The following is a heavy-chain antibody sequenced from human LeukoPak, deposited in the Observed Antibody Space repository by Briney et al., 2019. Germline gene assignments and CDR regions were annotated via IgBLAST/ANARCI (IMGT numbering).Heavy chain of an antibody. CDR3: ARDLSGSYMSDC. V-gene: IGHV3-30-3*01. CDR2: ISHDRSNN. Sequence: PGGSLRLSCAASGFTFSNYAMHWARQAPGKGLEWVAFISHDRSNNCHADSVKGRFTISRDNSKNTLYLQMNSLTDEDTAVYYCARDLSGSYMSDCRGQGTLVTVSS. J-gene: IGHJ4*02. D-gene: IGHD3-10*01. CDR1: GFTFSNYA.